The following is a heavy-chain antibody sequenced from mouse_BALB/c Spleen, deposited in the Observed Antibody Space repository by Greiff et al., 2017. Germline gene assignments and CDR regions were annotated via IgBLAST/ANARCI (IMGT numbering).Heavy chain of an antibody. CDR1: GFNIKDYY. J-gene: IGHJ2*01. Sequence: EVKLQQSGAELVRPGALVKLSCKASGFNIKDYYMHWVKQRPEQGLEWIGWIDPENGNTIYDPKFQGKASITADTSSNTAYLQLSSLTSEDTAVYYCARGTMITTCDYWGQGTTLTVSS. CDR3: ARGTMITTCDY. D-gene: IGHD2-4*01. V-gene: IGHV14-1*02. CDR2: IDPENGNT.